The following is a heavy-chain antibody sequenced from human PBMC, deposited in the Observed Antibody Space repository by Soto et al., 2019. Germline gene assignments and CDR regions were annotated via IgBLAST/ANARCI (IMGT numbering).Heavy chain of an antibody. D-gene: IGHD3-22*01. CDR1: GYTFSSYG. J-gene: IGHJ4*01. CDR2: ISAYNGNT. CDR3: ARGLKPYYYDGSGYADDY. V-gene: IGHV1-18*01. Sequence: ASVKASGKASGYTFSSYGISWVRQAPGEGLEWLGWISAYNGNTKYAQKLQGRVTMNTDTSTSTAYMELRSLRSDDTAVYYCARGLKPYYYDGSGYADDYWGQ.